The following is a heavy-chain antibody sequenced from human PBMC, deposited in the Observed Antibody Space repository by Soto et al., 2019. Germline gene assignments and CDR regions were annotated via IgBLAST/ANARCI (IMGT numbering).Heavy chain of an antibody. CDR2: IDTHTDET. CDR1: GYTFTTYG. Sequence: QAQVLQSGPEVKKPGASVKVSCKTSGYTFTTYGVSWVRQAPGQGLEWMGSIDTHTDETRYPQKFQGRVTVTADTSSITAYMEVRTLISDDTAMYSCARDVGVGSYVPQIQGMDVCGQGTTVTVSS. J-gene: IGHJ6*02. D-gene: IGHD3-10*01. CDR3: ARDVGVGSYVPQIQGMDV. V-gene: IGHV1-18*01.